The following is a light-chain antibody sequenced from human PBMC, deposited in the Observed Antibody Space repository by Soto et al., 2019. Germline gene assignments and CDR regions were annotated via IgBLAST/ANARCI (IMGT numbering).Light chain of an antibody. CDR1: SSDVGGYDY. V-gene: IGLV2-8*01. J-gene: IGLJ2*01. CDR3: TSYAGNKVI. Sequence: QSALTQPPSASGSPGQSVTISCTGTSSDVGGYDYVSWFQQHPDKAPTLMIYEVSKRPSGVPDRFSCSKSDNTASLTVSGLQAEDEADYYCTSYAGNKVIFGGGTKLTVL. CDR2: EVS.